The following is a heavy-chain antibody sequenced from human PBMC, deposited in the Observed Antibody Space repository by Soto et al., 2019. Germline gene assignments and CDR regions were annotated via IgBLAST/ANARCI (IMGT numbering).Heavy chain of an antibody. CDR3: AKDGYDSSGSNRFDP. D-gene: IGHD3-22*01. CDR1: GYTLTELS. Sequence: ASVKVSCKVSGYTLTELSMHWVRQAPGKGLEWMGGFDPEDGETIYAQKFQGRVTMNEDTSTDTAYMEMSRLRYEDTAVYYCAKDGYDSSGSNRFDPWGQGTLVTVSS. CDR2: FDPEDGET. J-gene: IGHJ5*02. V-gene: IGHV1-24*01.